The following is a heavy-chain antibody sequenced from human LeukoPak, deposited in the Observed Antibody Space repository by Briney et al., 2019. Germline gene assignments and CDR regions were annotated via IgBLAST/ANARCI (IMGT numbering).Heavy chain of an antibody. J-gene: IGHJ6*03. CDR3: ARQGGSSSPYYYYYMDV. D-gene: IGHD6-13*01. CDR2: MYHSGST. Sequence: KPSETLSLTCAVSGYSISSGYYWGWFXQPPGXXXXWIGCMYHSGSTYYNPSLKSRVTISVDTSKNQFSLKLSSVTAADTAVYYCARQGGSSSPYYYYYMDVWGKGTTVTVSS. CDR1: GYSISSGYY. V-gene: IGHV4-38-2*01.